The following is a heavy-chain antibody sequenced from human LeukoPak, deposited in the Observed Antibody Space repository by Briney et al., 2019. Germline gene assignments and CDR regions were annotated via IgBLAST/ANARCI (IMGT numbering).Heavy chain of an antibody. Sequence: PSETLSLTCTVSGGSISSYYWSWIRQPPGKGLEWIGYIYYSGSTNYNPSLKSRVTISVYTSKNQFSLKLSSVTAADTAVYYCARVDDILTGYFPGPFDYWGQGTLVTVSS. CDR3: ARVDDILTGYFPGPFDY. CDR1: GGSISSYY. V-gene: IGHV4-59*01. J-gene: IGHJ4*02. D-gene: IGHD3-9*01. CDR2: IYYSGST.